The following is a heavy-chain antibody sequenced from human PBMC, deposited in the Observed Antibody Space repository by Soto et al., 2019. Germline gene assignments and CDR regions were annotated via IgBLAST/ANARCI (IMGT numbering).Heavy chain of an antibody. V-gene: IGHV1-8*01. Sequence: RASVKVSLKASGYTFASYDINWVRQATGQGLEWMGWMNPNSGNTGYAQKFQGRVTMTRNTSISTAYMELSSLRSEDTAVYYCARGGRDGYNFYYYYGMDVWGQGTTVTVSS. CDR3: ARGGRDGYNFYYYYGMDV. J-gene: IGHJ6*02. D-gene: IGHD5-12*01. CDR1: GYTFASYD. CDR2: MNPNSGNT.